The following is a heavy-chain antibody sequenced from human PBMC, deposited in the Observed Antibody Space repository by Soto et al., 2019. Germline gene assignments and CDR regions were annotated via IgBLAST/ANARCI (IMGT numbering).Heavy chain of an antibody. CDR3: ARGQEVGAHFFDS. D-gene: IGHD2-15*01. CDR2: IGTAGDT. J-gene: IGHJ4*02. CDR1: GFTFSGFD. V-gene: IGHV3-13*01. Sequence: LRLSCEASGFTFSGFDMPWVRQPTGKGLEWVSTIGTAGDTYYAVSVKGHFTISRDNAKNSLSLQMNSLRAGDTAVYFCARGQEVGAHFFDSWGQGTQVTVSS.